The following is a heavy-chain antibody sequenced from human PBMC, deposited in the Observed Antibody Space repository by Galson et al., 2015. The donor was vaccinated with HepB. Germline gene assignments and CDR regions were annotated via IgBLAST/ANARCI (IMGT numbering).Heavy chain of an antibody. CDR3: ARAPRITFGELFQPLTY. CDR2: INTGNGHT. J-gene: IGHJ4*02. CDR1: GYTFTSYY. Sequence: SVKVSCKASGYTFTSYYMHWVRQAPGQRLEWMGWINTGNGHTHYSQKFQGRVTITRDSSANTAYMELSSLRSEDTAVYYCARAPRITFGELFQPLTYWGLGTLVTVSS. D-gene: IGHD3-10*01. V-gene: IGHV1-3*04.